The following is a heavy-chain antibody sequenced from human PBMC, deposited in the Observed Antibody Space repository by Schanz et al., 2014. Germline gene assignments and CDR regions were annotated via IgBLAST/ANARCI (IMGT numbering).Heavy chain of an antibody. D-gene: IGHD3-10*01. Sequence: DVQLLESGGGLVQPGESLRLSCAASGFTFTTYAMTWVRQAPGKGLEWVSNISPTGSSTYYADSVKGRFTISRDNSKSTRFLQMSRLRGEEAATYCCAKDSIYRGPSRSCVGPWGRGSRVTVAA. V-gene: IGHV3-23*01. CDR1: GFTFTTYA. CDR3: AKDSIYRGPSRSCVGP. CDR2: ISPTGSST. J-gene: IGHJ5*02.